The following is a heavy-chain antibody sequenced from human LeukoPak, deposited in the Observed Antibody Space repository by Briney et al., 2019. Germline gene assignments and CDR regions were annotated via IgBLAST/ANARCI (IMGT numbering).Heavy chain of an antibody. CDR3: ARDEAYCGGDCLRWYFDL. J-gene: IGHJ2*01. V-gene: IGHV1-2*02. Sequence: ASVKVSCKASAYTFTGYYFHWVRQAPGQGLEWMGWINPNSGGTNYAQKFQGRVTMTRDTSISTAYMELSRLRSDDTAVYYCARDEAYCGGDCLRWYFDLWGRGTLVTVSS. CDR1: AYTFTGYY. CDR2: INPNSGGT. D-gene: IGHD2-21*02.